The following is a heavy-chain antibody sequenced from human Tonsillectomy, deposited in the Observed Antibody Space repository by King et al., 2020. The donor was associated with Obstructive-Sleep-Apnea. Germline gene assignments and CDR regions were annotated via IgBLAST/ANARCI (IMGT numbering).Heavy chain of an antibody. D-gene: IGHD3-10*01. CDR1: GYTFTSYD. Sequence: VQLVESGAEVKKPGASVKVSCKASGYTFTSYDINWVRQATGQGLEWMGWMNPNSGNTGYAQKFQGRVTMTRNTSISTAYMELSSLRSEDTAVYYCARAPMKSLLWFGEFPGDWGQGTLVTVSS. CDR3: ARAPMKSLLWFGEFPGD. CDR2: MNPNSGNT. V-gene: IGHV1-8*01. J-gene: IGHJ4*02.